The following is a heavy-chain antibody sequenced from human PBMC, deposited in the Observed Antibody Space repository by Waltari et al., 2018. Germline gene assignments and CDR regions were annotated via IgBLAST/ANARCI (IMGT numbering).Heavy chain of an antibody. CDR2: ISYDGSNK. CDR1: GFTFGSYG. Sequence: QVQLVESGGGVVQPGRSLSLPCAASGFTFGSYGMHWFRQAPGKGLEWVAVISYDGSNKYYADSVKGRFTISRDNSKNTLYLQMNSLRAEDTAVYYCAKDSTIFGVVIMDYWGQGTLVTVSS. D-gene: IGHD3-3*01. V-gene: IGHV3-30*18. J-gene: IGHJ4*02. CDR3: AKDSTIFGVVIMDY.